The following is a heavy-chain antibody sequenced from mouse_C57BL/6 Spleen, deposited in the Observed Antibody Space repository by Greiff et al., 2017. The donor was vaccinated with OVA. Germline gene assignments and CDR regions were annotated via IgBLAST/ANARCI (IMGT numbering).Heavy chain of an antibody. D-gene: IGHD2-5*01. V-gene: IGHV1-84*01. CDR2: LYPGSGNT. CDR1: GYTFTDYY. CDR3: ARWVSNPSVDY. Sequence: VQLVESGPELVKPGASVKISCKASGYTFTDYYINWVKQRPGQGLEWIGWLYPGSGNTKYNAKFKGQATLTVDTSSSTDYMQLSSMTAEASAVYCCARWVSNPSVDYWGQGTTLTVSS. J-gene: IGHJ2*01.